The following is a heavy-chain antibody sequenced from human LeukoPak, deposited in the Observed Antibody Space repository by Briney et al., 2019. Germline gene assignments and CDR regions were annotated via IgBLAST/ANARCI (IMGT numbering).Heavy chain of an antibody. J-gene: IGHJ4*02. Sequence: SETLSLTCSVSGHSISSDSYWGWIRQPPGKGLEWIGSMHHSGTVAYNLSLKSRVTISMDTSRNQFSLKLTSVTAADTAVYYCASATTKEATQYYLDYWGQGTLVTVSS. CDR2: MHHSGTV. V-gene: IGHV4-38-2*02. D-gene: IGHD1-26*01. CDR3: ASATTKEATQYYLDY. CDR1: GHSISSDSY.